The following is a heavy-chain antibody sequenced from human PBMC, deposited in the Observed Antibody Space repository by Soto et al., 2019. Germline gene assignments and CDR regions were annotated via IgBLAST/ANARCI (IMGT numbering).Heavy chain of an antibody. D-gene: IGHD5-18*01. Sequence: QVQLQESGPGLVKPSETLSLTCTVSGGSISSYYWSWIRQTPGQGLQWIGYIHYSGSTNYNPSLTSRVTISVDTSKIPFSRKLSSVTAADTAVYYCARRYGTSMDVWGQGTTVTVSS. CDR1: GGSISSYY. V-gene: IGHV4-59*01. CDR2: IHYSGST. J-gene: IGHJ6*02. CDR3: ARRYGTSMDV.